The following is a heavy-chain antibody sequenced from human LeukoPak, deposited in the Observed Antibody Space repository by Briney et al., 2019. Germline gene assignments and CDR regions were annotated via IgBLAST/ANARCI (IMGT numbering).Heavy chain of an antibody. Sequence: SETLSLTCTVSGGPIYSYYWSWIRQTAAKGLEWIGRLYPGVSTNYNPSLKSRVTMSVDTSKNQFALNLSAVTAADTAVYYCARLKFYDSTGYSPGHYMDVWGKGTTVTVSS. V-gene: IGHV4-4*07. CDR1: GGPIYSYY. CDR3: ARLKFYDSTGYSPGHYMDV. D-gene: IGHD3-22*01. CDR2: LYPGVST. J-gene: IGHJ6*03.